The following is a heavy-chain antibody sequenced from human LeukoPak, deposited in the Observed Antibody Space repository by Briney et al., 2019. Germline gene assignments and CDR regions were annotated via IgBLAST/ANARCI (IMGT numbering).Heavy chain of an antibody. CDR3: ARDWPEDIVVVPAASFDY. V-gene: IGHV3-21*01. J-gene: IGHJ4*02. Sequence: GGSLRLSCAASGFTFSSYSMNWVRQAPGKGLEWVSFISSSSSYIYYADSVKGRFTISRDNAKNSLYLQMNSLRAEDTAVYYCARDWPEDIVVVPAASFDYWGQGTLVTVSS. CDR1: GFTFSSYS. D-gene: IGHD2-2*01. CDR2: ISSSSSYI.